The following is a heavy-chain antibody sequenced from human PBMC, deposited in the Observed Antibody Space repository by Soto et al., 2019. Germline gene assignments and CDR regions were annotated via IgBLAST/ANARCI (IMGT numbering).Heavy chain of an antibody. D-gene: IGHD5-12*01. CDR1: GFIFSSFA. CDR3: AKTGVDIVAMTKLINNWFDP. V-gene: IGHV3-23*01. Sequence: GGSLRLSCAAPGFIFSSFAMSWVRQTPGKGLEWLSTITGGSTYYADSVKGRFTISRDNSKNTLYLQMDSLRADDTAVYYCAKTGVDIVAMTKLINNWFDPWGQGPPVTVYS. CDR2: ITGGST. J-gene: IGHJ5*02.